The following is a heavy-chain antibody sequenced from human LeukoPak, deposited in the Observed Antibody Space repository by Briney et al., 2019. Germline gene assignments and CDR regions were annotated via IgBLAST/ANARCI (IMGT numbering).Heavy chain of an antibody. J-gene: IGHJ4*02. CDR1: GFTFSSYW. D-gene: IGHD2-15*01. V-gene: IGHV3-7*03. CDR3: AKDIGKDIVVVVANAGLGY. CDR2: IKQDGSES. Sequence: GGSLRLSCAASGFTFSSYWMSWVRQAPGKGLEWVANIKQDGSESYYVDSVKGRFTISRDNAKNSLYLQMNSLRAEDTALYYCAKDIGKDIVVVVANAGLGYWGQGTLVTVSS.